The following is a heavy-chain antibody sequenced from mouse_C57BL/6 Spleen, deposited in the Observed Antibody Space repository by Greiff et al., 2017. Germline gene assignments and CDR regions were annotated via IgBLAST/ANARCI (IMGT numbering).Heavy chain of an antibody. CDR2: ISDGGSYT. V-gene: IGHV5-4*03. Sequence: DVKLVESGGGLVKPGGSLKLSCAASGFTFSSYAMSWVRQTPEKRLEWVATISDGGSYTYYPDNVKGRFTISRDNAKNNLYLQMSHLKSEDTAMYYCARGITTVVATTEYFDVWGTGTTVTVSS. J-gene: IGHJ1*03. D-gene: IGHD1-1*01. CDR3: ARGITTVVATTEYFDV. CDR1: GFTFSSYA.